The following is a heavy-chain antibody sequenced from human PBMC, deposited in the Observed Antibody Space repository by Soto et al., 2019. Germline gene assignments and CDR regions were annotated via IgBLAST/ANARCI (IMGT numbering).Heavy chain of an antibody. D-gene: IGHD5-12*01. CDR1: GGTFSSQA. CDR3: ARGAYDGDYYYGMDV. V-gene: IGHV1-69*01. Sequence: VQLVHAGAEVRQPGSSVNVSSQLSGGTFSSQAISWVRPAPGQGLECMGGVIPIFGRANYAQKFLGRVTITADESTSTAYMALRSLRSENTAVYYCARGAYDGDYYYGMDVWGQGTTVTVS. CDR2: VIPIFGRA. J-gene: IGHJ6*02.